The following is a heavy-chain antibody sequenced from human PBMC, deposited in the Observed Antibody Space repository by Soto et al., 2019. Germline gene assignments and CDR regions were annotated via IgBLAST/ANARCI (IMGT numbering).Heavy chain of an antibody. CDR3: ARADDYIWGSYRYPLNFDY. CDR2: ISAYNGNT. D-gene: IGHD3-16*02. J-gene: IGHJ4*02. Sequence: GASVKVSCKASGYTFTSYGISWVRQAPGQGLEWMGWISAYNGNTNYAQKLQGRVTMTTDTSTSTAYMELRSLRSDDTAVYYCARADDYIWGSYRYPLNFDYWGQGTLVTVSS. CDR1: GYTFTSYG. V-gene: IGHV1-18*01.